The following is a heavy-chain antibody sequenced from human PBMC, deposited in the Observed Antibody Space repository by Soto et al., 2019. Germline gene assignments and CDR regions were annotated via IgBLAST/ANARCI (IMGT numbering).Heavy chain of an antibody. D-gene: IGHD2-15*01. CDR2: IYYTGST. CDR3: ASAPYCSGGRCSFDP. J-gene: IGHJ5*02. CDR1: GVSVSSGNSN. V-gene: IGHV4-61*01. Sequence: SEALSLTCSISGVSVSSGNSNWSRIRQPPGKGLEWIGYIYYTGSTNYNPSLKSRVTISVDTSKNQFSLTLSSVTAADTAVYYCASAPYCSGGRCSFDPWGQGTLVT.